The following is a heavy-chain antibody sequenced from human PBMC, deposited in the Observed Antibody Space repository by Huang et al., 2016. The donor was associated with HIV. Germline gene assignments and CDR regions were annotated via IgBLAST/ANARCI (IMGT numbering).Heavy chain of an antibody. CDR1: GFNFSNYW. D-gene: IGHD2-15*01. V-gene: IGHV3-74*01. J-gene: IGHJ3*02. CDR3: ARAGGFEI. Sequence: EEHLVESGGDLVQPGGSLRLSCEASGFNFSNYWMQWVRQAPGKGMMWVSRIKIDGITTNYADSVKGRFTISRDNAKNTLYLQMNSLTAEDTAIYYCARAGGFEIWGQGTVVTVSS. CDR2: IKIDGITT.